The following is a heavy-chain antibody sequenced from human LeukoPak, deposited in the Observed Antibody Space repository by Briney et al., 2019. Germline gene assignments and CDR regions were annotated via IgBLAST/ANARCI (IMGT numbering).Heavy chain of an antibody. V-gene: IGHV3-9*01. CDR1: GFTFNDYA. CDR3: AKDKGPNWDDDAFDI. CDR2: VSWNNNNI. J-gene: IGHJ3*02. D-gene: IGHD1-20*01. Sequence: GRSLSLSCAASGFTFNDYAMHWVRQAPGKGLEWVSGVSWNNNNIGYADSVKGRFTISRDNAKNSLYLQMNSLRAEDTALYYCAKDKGPNWDDDAFDIWGQGTLVTVSS.